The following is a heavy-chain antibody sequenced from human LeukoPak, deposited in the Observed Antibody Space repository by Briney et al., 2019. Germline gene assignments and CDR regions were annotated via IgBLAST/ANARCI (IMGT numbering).Heavy chain of an antibody. D-gene: IGHD1-26*01. J-gene: IGHJ3*02. Sequence: GGSLRLSCGASGFTFSSYSMNWVRQAPGKGLEWVSSISSSSSYIYYADSVKGRFTISRDNAKNSLYLQMNSLRAEDTAVYYCARASSGARGAFDIWGQGTMVTVSS. CDR2: ISSSSSYI. CDR3: ARASSGARGAFDI. V-gene: IGHV3-21*01. CDR1: GFTFSSYS.